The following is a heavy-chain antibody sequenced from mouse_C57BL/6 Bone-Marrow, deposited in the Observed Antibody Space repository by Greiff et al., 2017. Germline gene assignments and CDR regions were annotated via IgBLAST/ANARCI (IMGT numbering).Heavy chain of an antibody. J-gene: IGHJ1*03. D-gene: IGHD1-1*01. CDR3: ARLEFDGSSGDWYFDV. CDR1: GYTFTSYD. V-gene: IGHV1-85*01. CDR2: IYPRDGST. Sequence: VQRVESGPELVKPGASVKLSCKASGYTFTSYDINWVKQRPGQGLEWIGWIYPRDGSTKYNAKFKGKATLTVDTSSSTAYMELHSLTSDDSAVYFCARLEFDGSSGDWYFDVWGTGTTVTVSS.